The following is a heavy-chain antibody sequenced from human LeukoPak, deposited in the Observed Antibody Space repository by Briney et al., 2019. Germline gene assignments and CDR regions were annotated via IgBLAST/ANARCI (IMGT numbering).Heavy chain of an antibody. V-gene: IGHV4-4*07. J-gene: IGHJ6*03. Sequence: SETLSLTCTVSGGSISSYYWSWIRQPAGKGLEWIGSIYTSGSTNYNPSLKSRVTMSVDTSKNQFSLKLSSVTAADTAVYYCARDSLITTVRGVVYNYYYMDVWGKGTTVTIS. CDR2: IYTSGST. D-gene: IGHD3-10*01. CDR3: ARDSLITTVRGVVYNYYYMDV. CDR1: GGSISSYY.